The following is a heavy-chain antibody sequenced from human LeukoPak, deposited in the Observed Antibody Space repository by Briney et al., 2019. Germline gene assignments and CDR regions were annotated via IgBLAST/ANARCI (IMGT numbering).Heavy chain of an antibody. CDR3: ARYSGAYYSFHY. CDR2: VNEDGSAR. Sequence: PGGSLRLSCAASGFTFSAYWMSWVRQAPGKGLEWVANVNEDGSARYYEDSVKGRFTVSRDNTRDSLHLQMNILRAEDTAVYYCARYSGAYYSFHYWGQGTLVTVSS. CDR1: GFTFSAYW. J-gene: IGHJ4*02. D-gene: IGHD1-26*01. V-gene: IGHV3-7*05.